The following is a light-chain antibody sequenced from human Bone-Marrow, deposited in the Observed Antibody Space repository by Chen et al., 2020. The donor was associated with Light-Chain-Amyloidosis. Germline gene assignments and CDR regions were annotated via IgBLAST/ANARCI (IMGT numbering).Light chain of an antibody. J-gene: IGLJ2*01. CDR2: RDT. CDR3: QSADSSGTYEVI. V-gene: IGLV3-25*03. CDR1: DLSTKY. Sequence: SSELTQSPSVSVSPGQTARITCSGADLSTKYAYWYQQKPGQAPVLVIHRDTERPSGISERFAGSSSGTTATLTISGVQAEDEADYHCQSADSSGTYEVIFGGGTKLTVL.